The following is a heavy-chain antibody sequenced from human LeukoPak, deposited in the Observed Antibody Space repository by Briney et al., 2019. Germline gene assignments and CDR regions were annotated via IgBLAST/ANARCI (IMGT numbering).Heavy chain of an antibody. CDR3: AIMNIAVAGM. J-gene: IGHJ4*02. V-gene: IGHV3-9*01. CDR2: ISWNSGSI. D-gene: IGHD6-19*01. Sequence: GRSLRLSCAASGFTFDDYAMHWVRQAPGKGLEWVSGISWNSGSIGYADSVKGRFTISRDNAKNTVYLQMNSLRAEDTAVYYCAIMNIAVAGMWGQGTLVTVSS. CDR1: GFTFDDYA.